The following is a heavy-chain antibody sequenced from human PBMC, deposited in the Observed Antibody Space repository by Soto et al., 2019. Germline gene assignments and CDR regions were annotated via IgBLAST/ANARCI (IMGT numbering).Heavy chain of an antibody. D-gene: IGHD5-12*01. J-gene: IGHJ6*02. CDR1: GGTFNNYP. V-gene: IGHV1-69*01. Sequence: QVQLVQSGAEVKKPGSSVKVSCKASGGTFNNYPITWVRQAPGQGLEWMGGSIPIFGTANYAQKFQGRVTITVDESTSTAYMELRSLRSEDTAVYYCGRGRGYSGDDHYYYFDMDVWGQGTTVTVSS. CDR2: SIPIFGTA. CDR3: GRGRGYSGDDHYYYFDMDV.